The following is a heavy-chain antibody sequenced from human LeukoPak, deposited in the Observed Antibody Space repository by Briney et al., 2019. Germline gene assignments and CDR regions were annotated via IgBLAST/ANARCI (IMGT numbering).Heavy chain of an antibody. CDR2: IYYSGST. J-gene: IGHJ6*02. Sequence: SETLSLTCTVSGVSISSGGYYWSWIRQHPGKGLEWIGYIYYSGSTYYNPSLKSRVTISVDTSKNQFSLKLSSVTAADTAVYYCARNGLSYDSSGYYYYGMDVWGQGTTVTVSS. CDR3: ARNGLSYDSSGYYYYGMDV. V-gene: IGHV4-31*03. CDR1: GVSISSGGYY. D-gene: IGHD3-22*01.